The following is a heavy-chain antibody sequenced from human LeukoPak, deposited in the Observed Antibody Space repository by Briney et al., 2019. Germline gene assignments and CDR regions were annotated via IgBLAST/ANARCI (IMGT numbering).Heavy chain of an antibody. CDR3: ARARDYGDYVDY. CDR1: GGSISSGGYY. J-gene: IGHJ4*02. D-gene: IGHD4-17*01. Sequence: PSQTLSLTCTVSGGSISSGGYYWRWIRQPPGKGLEWIGYIYHSGSTYYNPSLKSRVTISVDRSKNQFSLKLSSVTAADTAVYYCARARDYGDYVDYWGQGTLVTVSS. V-gene: IGHV4-30-2*01. CDR2: IYHSGST.